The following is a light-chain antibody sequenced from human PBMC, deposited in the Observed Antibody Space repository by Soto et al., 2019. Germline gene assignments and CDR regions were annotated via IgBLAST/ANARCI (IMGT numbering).Light chain of an antibody. CDR3: SSYTSSSPYVV. CDR1: SSDVGGYNY. CDR2: DVS. J-gene: IGLJ2*01. V-gene: IGLV2-14*01. Sequence: QSVLTQPASVSGSPGQSITISCTGTSSDVGGYNYVSWYQQHPGKAPKLMIYDVSNRPSGVSNRFSGSKSGNTASLTISGLQVEDEADYYFSSYTSSSPYVVFGGGTKLTVL.